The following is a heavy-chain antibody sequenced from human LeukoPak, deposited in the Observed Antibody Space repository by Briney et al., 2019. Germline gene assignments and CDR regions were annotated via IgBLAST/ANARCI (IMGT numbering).Heavy chain of an antibody. CDR1: GSTFSDYY. D-gene: IGHD3-22*01. CDR2: ISNSGSTM. CDR3: ARDRGYYDSSGSHWGWFDP. V-gene: IGHV3-11*01. J-gene: IGHJ5*02. Sequence: GGSLRLSCAASGSTFSDYYMSWIRQAPGKGLEWVSYISNSGSTMYYADSVKGRFSISRDSAKNSLYLQMNSLRAEDTAVYYCARDRGYYDSSGSHWGWFDPWGQGTLVTVSS.